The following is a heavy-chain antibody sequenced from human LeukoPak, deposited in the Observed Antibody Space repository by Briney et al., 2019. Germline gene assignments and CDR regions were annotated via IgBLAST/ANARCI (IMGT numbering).Heavy chain of an antibody. CDR2: IIPIFGTA. J-gene: IGHJ6*03. CDR3: ARAEVLRGYYYMDV. V-gene: IGHV1-69*05. CDR1: GGTFSSYA. D-gene: IGHD4-17*01. Sequence: ASVKVSCKASGGTFSSYAISWVRQAPGQGLEWMGGIIPIFGTANYAQKFQGRVTITTDESTSTAYLELSSLRSEDTAVYYCARAEVLRGYYYMDVWGKGTTVTVSS.